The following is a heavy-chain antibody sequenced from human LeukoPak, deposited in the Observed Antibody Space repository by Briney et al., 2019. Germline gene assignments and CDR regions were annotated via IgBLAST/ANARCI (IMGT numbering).Heavy chain of an antibody. CDR3: ARVWFISPPGTYSGSYYFDH. J-gene: IGHJ4*02. Sequence: SETLSLTCTVSGGSISSSSYYWGWIRQPPGKGLEWIGSIYYSGSTNYNPSLKSRVTISVDTSKNQFSLKLSSVTAADTAVYYCARVWFISPPGTYSGSYYFDHWGQGTLVTVSS. V-gene: IGHV4-39*07. D-gene: IGHD1-26*01. CDR2: IYYSGST. CDR1: GGSISSSSYY.